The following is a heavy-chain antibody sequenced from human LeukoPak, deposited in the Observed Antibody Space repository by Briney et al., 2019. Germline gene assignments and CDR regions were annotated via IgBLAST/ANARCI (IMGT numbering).Heavy chain of an antibody. CDR1: GGSLSGYF. D-gene: IGHD4-23*01. Sequence: SETLSLTCAVDGGSLSGYFWNWVRQPPGKGLEWIGEINHSRSTIYNPSLKSRVTISVDTSTNQFSLKLSSVTAADTAVYYCARAEYGGNSGFWGLFDYWGQGTLVTVSS. CDR3: ARAEYGGNSGFWGLFDY. V-gene: IGHV4-34*01. J-gene: IGHJ4*02. CDR2: INHSRST.